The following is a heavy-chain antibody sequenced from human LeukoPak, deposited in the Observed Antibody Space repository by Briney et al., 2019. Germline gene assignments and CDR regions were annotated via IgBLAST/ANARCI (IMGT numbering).Heavy chain of an antibody. V-gene: IGHV3-11*01. D-gene: IGHD3-22*01. J-gene: IGHJ4*02. CDR1: GYTFSDYY. CDR2: ISSSGSTI. Sequence: GGSLRLSCTASGYTFSDYYMSWIRQAPGKGLEWVSYISSSGSTIYYADSVKGRFTISRDNAKNSLYLQMNSLRAEDTAVYYCARVQPHYYDSSGYPPDYWGQGTLVTVSS. CDR3: ARVQPHYYDSSGYPPDY.